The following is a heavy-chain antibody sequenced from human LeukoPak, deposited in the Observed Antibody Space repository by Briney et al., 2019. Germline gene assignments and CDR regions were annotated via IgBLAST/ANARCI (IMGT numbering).Heavy chain of an antibody. V-gene: IGHV1-18*01. CDR1: GYSFTSFE. D-gene: IGHD4-11*01. Sequence: ASVKVSCKASGYSFTSFEVNWVRQAPGQGLEWMGWISAYNGHTKFAQKFQGRVTMTTDTSTATAYLELRSLRSDDTAVYYCASGLQWPGFDYWGQGTPVTVSS. CDR3: ASGLQWPGFDY. CDR2: ISAYNGHT. J-gene: IGHJ4*02.